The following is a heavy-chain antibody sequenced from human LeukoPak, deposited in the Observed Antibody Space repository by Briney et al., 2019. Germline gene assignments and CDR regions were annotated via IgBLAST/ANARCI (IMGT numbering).Heavy chain of an antibody. CDR1: GFTFRSYA. CDR2: IKSGGRT. D-gene: IGHD2-15*01. V-gene: IGHV3-15*01. Sequence: GGSLRLSCAASGFTFRSYAIYWVRQAPGKGLEWVGRIKSGGRTDYAAPVKGRFTISRDDSKNTLYLQMNSLKTDDTAVYYCTTPGGVVVVAATADYWGQGTLVTVSS. CDR3: TTPGGVVVVAATADY. J-gene: IGHJ4*02.